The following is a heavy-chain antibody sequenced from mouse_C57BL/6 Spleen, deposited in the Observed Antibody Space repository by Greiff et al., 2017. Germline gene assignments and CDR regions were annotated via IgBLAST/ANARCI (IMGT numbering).Heavy chain of an antibody. D-gene: IGHD2-1*01. Sequence: QVQLQQPGPELVRPGSSVKLSCKASGYTFTSYWMDWVKQRPGQGLEWIGNIYPSDSETHYNQKFKDKATLTVDKSASTAYMKLSILTSEDSAVYYCARNCNYGLSDYWGQGTTLTVST. J-gene: IGHJ2*01. V-gene: IGHV1-61*01. CDR1: GYTFTSYW. CDR2: IYPSDSET. CDR3: ARNCNYGLSDY.